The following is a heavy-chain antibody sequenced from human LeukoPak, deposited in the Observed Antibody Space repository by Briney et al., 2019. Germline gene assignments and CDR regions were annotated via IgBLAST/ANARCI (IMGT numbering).Heavy chain of an antibody. J-gene: IGHJ6*03. V-gene: IGHV3-33*01. CDR2: IWYDGSNK. Sequence: GGSLRLSCAASGFTFSSYGMHWVRQAPGKGLEWVAVIWYDGSNKYYADSVKGRFTISRDNSKNTLYLQMNSLRAEDTAVYYCARYRTVTLDYYYYYMDVWGKGTTVTVSS. CDR3: ARYRTVTLDYYYYYMDV. CDR1: GFTFSSYG. D-gene: IGHD5-18*01.